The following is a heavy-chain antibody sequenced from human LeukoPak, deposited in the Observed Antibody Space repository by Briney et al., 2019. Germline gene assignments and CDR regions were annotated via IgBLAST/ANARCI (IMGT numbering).Heavy chain of an antibody. Sequence: KPSETLSLTCTVSGGSISSRSYYWGWIRQPPGKGLEWIGSIYHSGSTYYNPSLKSRVTISVETSKNQFSLKLSSVTAADTAVYYCARGDYDTSGYYYYYYGMDVWGQGTTVTVPS. CDR1: GGSISSRSYY. CDR3: ARGDYDTSGYYYYYYGMDV. D-gene: IGHD3-22*01. CDR2: IYHSGST. V-gene: IGHV4-39*01. J-gene: IGHJ6*02.